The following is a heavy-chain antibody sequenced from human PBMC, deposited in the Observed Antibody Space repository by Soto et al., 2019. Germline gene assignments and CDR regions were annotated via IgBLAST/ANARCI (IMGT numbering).Heavy chain of an antibody. CDR3: ANFEYSSSSDWFDP. CDR2: ISYDGSNK. CDR1: GFTFSSYA. J-gene: IGHJ5*02. D-gene: IGHD6-6*01. Sequence: GGSLRLSCAASGFTFSSYAMHWVRQAPGKGLEWVAVISYDGSNKYYADSVKGRFTISRDNSKNTLYLQMNSLRAEDTAVYYCANFEYSSSSDWFDPWGQGXLVTVYS. V-gene: IGHV3-30-3*01.